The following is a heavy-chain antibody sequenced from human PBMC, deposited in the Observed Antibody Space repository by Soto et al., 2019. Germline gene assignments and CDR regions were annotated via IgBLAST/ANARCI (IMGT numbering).Heavy chain of an antibody. Sequence: SAKVSLKASGYTFTSYYMHWVRQAPGQGLEWMGIINPSGGSTSYAQKFQGRVTMTRDTSTSTVYMELSSLRSEDTAVYYCARDRLGSGYLDYWGQGTLVTVSS. D-gene: IGHD3-22*01. CDR2: INPSGGST. V-gene: IGHV1-46*01. CDR1: GYTFTSYY. J-gene: IGHJ4*02. CDR3: ARDRLGSGYLDY.